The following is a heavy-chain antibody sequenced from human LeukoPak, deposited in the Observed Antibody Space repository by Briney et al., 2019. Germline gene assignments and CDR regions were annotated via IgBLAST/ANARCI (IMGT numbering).Heavy chain of an antibody. CDR2: ISGSGGST. D-gene: IGHD2-2*01. J-gene: IGHJ4*02. Sequence: GGSLRLSCAASGFTFSSYAMSWVRQAPGKGLEWVSAISGSGGSTYYADSVKGRFTISRDNSKNTLYLQMNSLRAEDTAVYYCAKVASRCTSTSCERGGFDNWGQGTLVTVSS. CDR1: GFTFSSYA. CDR3: AKVASRCTSTSCERGGFDN. V-gene: IGHV3-23*01.